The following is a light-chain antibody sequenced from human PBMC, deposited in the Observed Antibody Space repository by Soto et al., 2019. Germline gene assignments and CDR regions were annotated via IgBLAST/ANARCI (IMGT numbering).Light chain of an antibody. CDR1: SSNIGSNY. CDR2: RNT. J-gene: IGLJ2*01. CDR3: AAWDDSLSGPV. Sequence: QCVLTQAPSGSGTPGQRVTISCSGTSSNIGSNYVYWYQQFPGMAPKLLIYRNTQRPSGVPDRFSGSKSGTSASLAISGLRSEDEADYYCAAWDDSLSGPVFGGGTKLTVL. V-gene: IGLV1-47*01.